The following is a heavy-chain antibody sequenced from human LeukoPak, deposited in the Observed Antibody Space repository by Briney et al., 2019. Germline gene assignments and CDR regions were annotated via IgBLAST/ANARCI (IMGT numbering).Heavy chain of an antibody. J-gene: IGHJ3*02. D-gene: IGHD4/OR15-4a*01. Sequence: PSETLSLTCTASGGSISGSSYYWGWIRQPPGKGLEWIVSIYYSWSTYYNPSLKSRVTISVDTSKNQFSLKLSSVTAEDTAVYYCARETMVTLGYAFDIWGQGTMVTVSS. CDR2: IYYSWST. V-gene: IGHV4-39*07. CDR3: ARETMVTLGYAFDI. CDR1: GGSISGSSYY.